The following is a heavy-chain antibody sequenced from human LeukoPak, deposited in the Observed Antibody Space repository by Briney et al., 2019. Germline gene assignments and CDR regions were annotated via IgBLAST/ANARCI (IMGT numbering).Heavy chain of an antibody. CDR1: GGSISSYY. J-gene: IGHJ6*02. Sequence: SETLSLTCTVSGGSISSYYWSWIRQPPGKGLEWIGYIYYSGSTNYNPSLKSRVTISVDTSKNQFSLKLSSVTAADTAVYYCASPGYCSGGRYYGMDVWGQGTTVTVPS. D-gene: IGHD2-15*01. V-gene: IGHV4-59*08. CDR3: ASPGYCSGGRYYGMDV. CDR2: IYYSGST.